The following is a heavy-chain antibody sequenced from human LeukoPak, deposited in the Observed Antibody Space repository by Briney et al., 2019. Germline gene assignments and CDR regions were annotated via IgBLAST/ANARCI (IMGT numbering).Heavy chain of an antibody. J-gene: IGHJ4*02. CDR1: GYTFTSYG. CDR2: ISAYNGNT. Sequence: WASVKVSCKASGYTFTSYGISWVRQAPGQGLEWMGWISAYNGNTNYAQKLQGRVTMTTDTSTSTAYMELRSLRSDDTAVYYCATVSPGPIVGAHRAFDYWGQGTLVTVSS. CDR3: ATVSPGPIVGAHRAFDY. D-gene: IGHD1-26*01. V-gene: IGHV1-18*01.